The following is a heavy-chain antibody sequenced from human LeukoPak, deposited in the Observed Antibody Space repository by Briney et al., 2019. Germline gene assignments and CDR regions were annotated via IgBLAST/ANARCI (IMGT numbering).Heavy chain of an antibody. D-gene: IGHD5-18*01. CDR3: ARQGGLWLRAPFDY. CDR2: MYYSGST. J-gene: IGHJ4*02. V-gene: IGHV4-39*01. Sequence: PSETLSLTCTVSGGSISTSSYYWGWIRQRPGKGLEWIGSMYYSGSTYYNPSLQSRVTISVDTSKNQFSLRLTSVTAADTAVYYCARQGGLWLRAPFDYWGQGTLVTVSS. CDR1: GGSISTSSYY.